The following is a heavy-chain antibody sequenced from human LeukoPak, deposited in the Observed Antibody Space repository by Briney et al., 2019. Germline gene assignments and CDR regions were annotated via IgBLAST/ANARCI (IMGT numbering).Heavy chain of an antibody. Sequence: GGSLRLSCAASGFTFSSYAMTWVRQAPGKGLEWVSAISASGGTTYYEDSVKGRFTISRDNSKNTVHLQMNSLRAEDTAVYYCANLYGDSSNGMDVWGQGTTVTVSS. CDR3: ANLYGDSSNGMDV. J-gene: IGHJ6*02. CDR2: ISASGGTT. CDR1: GFTFSSYA. V-gene: IGHV3-23*01. D-gene: IGHD4-17*01.